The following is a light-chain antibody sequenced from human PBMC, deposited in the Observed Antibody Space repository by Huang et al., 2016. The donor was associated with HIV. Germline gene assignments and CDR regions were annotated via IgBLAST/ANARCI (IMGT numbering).Light chain of an antibody. CDR3: QHRSNWPRLT. J-gene: IGKJ4*01. CDR1: QSVSSY. V-gene: IGKV3-11*01. CDR2: DAS. Sequence: EIVLTQSPATLSLSPGERATLSCRASQSVSSYLAWYQQKPGQAPRPLIYDASSRATGSPARFRGSGSGTDSTLTISSLGPEDIAVYYCQHRSNWPRLTFGGGTKVEIK.